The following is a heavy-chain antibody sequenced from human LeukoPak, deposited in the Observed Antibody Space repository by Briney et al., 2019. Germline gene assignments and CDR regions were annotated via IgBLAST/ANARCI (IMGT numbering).Heavy chain of an antibody. V-gene: IGHV3-21*04. Sequence: GGSLRLSCAASGFTFSSYSMNWVRQAPGKGLEWVSSISSSSSYIYYADSVKGRFTISRDNAKNTLYLQINSLRAEDTAVYYCAKDHLPGIVVADRDYWGQGTLVTVSS. D-gene: IGHD6-19*01. CDR3: AKDHLPGIVVADRDY. CDR2: ISSSSSYI. J-gene: IGHJ4*02. CDR1: GFTFSSYS.